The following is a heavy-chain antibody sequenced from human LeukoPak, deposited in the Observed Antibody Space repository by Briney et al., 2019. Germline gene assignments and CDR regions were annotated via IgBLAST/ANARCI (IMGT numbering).Heavy chain of an antibody. CDR2: IYSGGST. D-gene: IGHD1-1*01. CDR1: GFSVSNNY. CDR3: ASNLGARNAFDI. V-gene: IGHV3-53*01. Sequence: GGSLRLSCAASGFSVSNNYMSWVRQPPGMGLEWVSVIYSGGSTYYADSVKGRFTISRDNSKNTLYLQVNSLRAEDTAVYYCASNLGARNAFDIWGQGTMVTVSS. J-gene: IGHJ3*02.